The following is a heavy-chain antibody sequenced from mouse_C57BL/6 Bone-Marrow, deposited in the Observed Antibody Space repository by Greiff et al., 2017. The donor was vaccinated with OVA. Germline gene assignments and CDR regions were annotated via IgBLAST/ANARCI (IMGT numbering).Heavy chain of an antibody. V-gene: IGHV1-64*01. CDR3: ARGGGLRRGAWFAY. Sequence: VQLQQPGAELVKPGASVKLSCKASGYTFTSYWMHWVKQRPGQGLEWIGMIHPNSGSTNYNEKFKSKATLTVDKSSSTAYMQLSSLTSEDSAVYYCARGGGLRRGAWFAYWGQGTLVTVSA. CDR1: GYTFTSYW. J-gene: IGHJ3*01. CDR2: IHPNSGST. D-gene: IGHD2-4*01.